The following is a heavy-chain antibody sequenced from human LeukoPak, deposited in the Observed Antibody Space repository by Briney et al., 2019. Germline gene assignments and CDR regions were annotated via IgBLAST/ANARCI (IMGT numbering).Heavy chain of an antibody. CDR3: ARDGITMIVPRAFDI. CDR2: ISSSSSYI. V-gene: IGHV3-21*01. CDR1: GFTFSTFD. Sequence: GGSLRLSCTASGFTFSTFDMTWVRQSPGKGLEWVSSISSSSSYIYYADSVKGRFTISRDNAKNSLYLQMNSLRAEDTAVYYCARDGITMIVPRAFDIWGQGTMVTVSS. J-gene: IGHJ3*02. D-gene: IGHD3-22*01.